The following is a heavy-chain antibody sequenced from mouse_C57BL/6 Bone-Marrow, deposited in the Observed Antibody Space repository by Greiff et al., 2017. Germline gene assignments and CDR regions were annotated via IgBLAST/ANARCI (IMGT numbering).Heavy chain of an antibody. D-gene: IGHD2-3*01. CDR1: GYAFTNYL. V-gene: IGHV1-54*01. J-gene: IGHJ4*01. CDR3: ARFDGYYGMDY. Sequence: VQLQQSGAELVRPGPSVKVSCKASGYAFTNYLIEWVKQRPGQGLEWIGVINPGSGGTNYNEKFKGKATLTADKSSSTAYMQLSSLTSEDSAVYFCARFDGYYGMDYWGQGTSVTVSS. CDR2: INPGSGGT.